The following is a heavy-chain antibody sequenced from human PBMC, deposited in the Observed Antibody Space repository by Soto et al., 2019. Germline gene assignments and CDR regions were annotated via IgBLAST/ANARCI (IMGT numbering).Heavy chain of an antibody. D-gene: IGHD3-16*01. CDR3: ARGLSPIGGFTPYPSYSYGRDV. CDR1: GGSFSGYY. V-gene: IGHV4-34*01. J-gene: IGHJ6*02. Sequence: SETLSLTCAVYGGSFSGYYWSWIRQPPGKGLEWIGEINHSGSTNYNPSLKSRVTISVDTSKNQFSLKLSSVTAADTAVYYCARGLSPIGGFTPYPSYSYGRDVGGQGTRFPVS. CDR2: INHSGST.